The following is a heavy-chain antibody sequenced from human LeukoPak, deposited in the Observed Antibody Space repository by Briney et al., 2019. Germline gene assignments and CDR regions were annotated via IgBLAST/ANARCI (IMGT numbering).Heavy chain of an antibody. Sequence: PGGSLRLSCAASGFTFSSYGMHWVRQAPGKGLEWVSGISGSGGSTYYANSVKGRFTISRDNSENTLYLQMNSQRAEDTAIYYCARKVVAAKYFDHWGQGTQVTVSS. CDR1: GFTFSSYG. D-gene: IGHD2-15*01. CDR3: ARKVVAAKYFDH. J-gene: IGHJ4*02. CDR2: ISGSGGST. V-gene: IGHV3-23*01.